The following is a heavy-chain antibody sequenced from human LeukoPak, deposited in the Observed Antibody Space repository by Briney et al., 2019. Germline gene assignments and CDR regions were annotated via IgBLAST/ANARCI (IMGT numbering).Heavy chain of an antibody. J-gene: IGHJ6*03. CDR3: ARGKRENYYYYMDV. CDR1: GFTFSSYA. CDR2: ISGSGGST. V-gene: IGHV3-23*01. Sequence: GGSLRLSCAASGFTFSSYAMSWVRQAPGKGLEWVSAISGSGGSTYYADSVKGRFTISRDKSKNSLYLQMNSLRAEDTAVYYCARGKRENYYYYMDVWGKGTTVTVSS. D-gene: IGHD1-1*01.